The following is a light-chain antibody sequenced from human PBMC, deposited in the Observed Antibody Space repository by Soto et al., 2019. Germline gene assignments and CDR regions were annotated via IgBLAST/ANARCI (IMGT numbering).Light chain of an antibody. CDR2: DAF. V-gene: IGKV3-11*01. CDR1: QSVDRY. J-gene: IGKJ4*01. CDR3: QQRENGLT. Sequence: EVVLTQSPATLSLSPGERATLSCRASQSVDRYLAWYQQKPGQAPRLLIFDAFNRPTGIPARFSGSGSGTDFTLTISSLEPEDFAVYYCQQRENGLTFGRGNKV.